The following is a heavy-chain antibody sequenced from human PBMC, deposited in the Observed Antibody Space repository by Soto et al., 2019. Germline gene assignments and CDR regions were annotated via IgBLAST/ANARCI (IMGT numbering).Heavy chain of an antibody. CDR1: GDSFSSADYK. V-gene: IGHV4-30-4*01. CDR2: IYYGGYT. J-gene: IGHJ4*02. CDR3: ARSSDYGAFDY. Sequence: QVQLQESGPGLVKPSQTLSLTCTVSGDSFSSADYKWSWIRQPPGKGLEWIGYIYYGGYTYNNPSLKSRLTMSVDTSKNQFFLKLSSVTAADTAVYYCARSSDYGAFDYWGQGTLVTVS. D-gene: IGHD4-17*01.